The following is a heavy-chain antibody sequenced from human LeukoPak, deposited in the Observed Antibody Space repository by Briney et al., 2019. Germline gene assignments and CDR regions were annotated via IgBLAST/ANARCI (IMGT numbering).Heavy chain of an antibody. Sequence: SETLSPTCTVSGGSISSYYWSWIRQSPGKGLEWIAYMHYSGSTNYNPSLKSRVTISVNTSKNQFSLKLNSVTAADTAVYYCARHRDGYSYPIDHWGQGTLVTVSS. V-gene: IGHV4-59*08. CDR3: ARHRDGYSYPIDH. CDR1: GGSISSYY. D-gene: IGHD5-24*01. J-gene: IGHJ4*02. CDR2: MHYSGST.